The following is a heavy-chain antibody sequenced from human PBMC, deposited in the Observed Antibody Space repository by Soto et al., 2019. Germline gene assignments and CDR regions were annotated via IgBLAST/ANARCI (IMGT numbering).Heavy chain of an antibody. J-gene: IGHJ4*02. CDR2: IYYSGST. CDR1: GGSIGSYY. Sequence: QVQLQESGPGLVKPSETLSLTCSVSGGSIGSYYWSWIRQPPGKGLEWIGYIYYSGSTNYNPSLRSRVTISVDTSNNQFSLKLSSVTAAHTAVYYCARGGWRQIDYWGQGTLVTVSS. D-gene: IGHD3-3*01. V-gene: IGHV4-59*08. CDR3: ARGGWRQIDY.